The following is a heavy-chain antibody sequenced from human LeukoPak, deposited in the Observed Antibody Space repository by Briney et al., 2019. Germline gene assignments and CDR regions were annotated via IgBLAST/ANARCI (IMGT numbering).Heavy chain of an antibody. CDR1: GGSISSYY. Sequence: SETLSLTCTVSGGSISSYYWSWIRQPPGKGLEWIGYIYYSGSTNYNPFLKSRVTISVDTSKNQFSLKLSSVTAADTAVYYCASGNVDTAMVFDYWGQGTLVTVSS. D-gene: IGHD5-18*01. J-gene: IGHJ4*02. CDR2: IYYSGST. V-gene: IGHV4-59*01. CDR3: ASGNVDTAMVFDY.